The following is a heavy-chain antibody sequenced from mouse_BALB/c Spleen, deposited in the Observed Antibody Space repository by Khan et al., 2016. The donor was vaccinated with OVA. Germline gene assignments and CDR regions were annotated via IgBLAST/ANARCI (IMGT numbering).Heavy chain of an antibody. J-gene: IGHJ4*01. CDR3: TRGEGYYGNPYAIDF. Sequence: EVELVESGGGLVKPGGSLKLSCAASGFTFSSYTMSWVRQTPEKRLEWVATISSGGTYTYYVDSVEGRFTLSSDNAKNTLYLEMTSLKSEDTAIYYCTRGEGYYGNPYAIDFWGQGTSVTVSS. CDR2: ISSGGTYT. V-gene: IGHV5-6-4*01. D-gene: IGHD2-1*01. CDR1: GFTFSSYT.